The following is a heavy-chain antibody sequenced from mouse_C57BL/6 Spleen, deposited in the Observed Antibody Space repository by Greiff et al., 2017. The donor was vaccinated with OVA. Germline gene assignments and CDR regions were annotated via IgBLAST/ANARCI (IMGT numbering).Heavy chain of an antibody. Sequence: QVQLQQSGAELLKPGASVKLSCKATGYTFTGYWIEWVKQRPGHGLEWIGEIFPGSGSTNYNEKFKGKATFTADTSSNTAYMQDSSLTTDDSAIYYCARGGLLRLFDYWGQGTTLTVSS. J-gene: IGHJ2*01. D-gene: IGHD2-3*01. V-gene: IGHV1-9*01. CDR2: IFPGSGST. CDR3: ARGGLLRLFDY. CDR1: GYTFTGYW.